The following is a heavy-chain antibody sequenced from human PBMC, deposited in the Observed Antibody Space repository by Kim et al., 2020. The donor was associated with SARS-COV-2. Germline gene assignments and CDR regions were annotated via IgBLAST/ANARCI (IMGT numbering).Heavy chain of an antibody. J-gene: IGHJ6*02. V-gene: IGHV4-59*01. D-gene: IGHD6-13*01. CDR3: ARDLGGSSSWYSILGYYGMDV. CDR2: IYYSGST. Sequence: SETLSLTCTVSGGSISSYYWSWIRQPPGKGLEWIGYIYYSGSTNYNPSLKSRVTISVDTSKNQFSLKLSSVTAADTAVYYCARDLGGSSSWYSILGYYGMDVWGQGTTVTVSS. CDR1: GGSISSYY.